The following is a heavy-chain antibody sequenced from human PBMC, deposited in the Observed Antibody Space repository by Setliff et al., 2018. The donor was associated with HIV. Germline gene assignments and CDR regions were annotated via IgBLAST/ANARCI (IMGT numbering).Heavy chain of an antibody. CDR1: GDSVSNYY. CDR3: ARILISYGSGTHKYFDY. J-gene: IGHJ4*02. Sequence: SETLSLTCSVSGDSVSNYYWSWIRQPAGKGLEYIGRIYANGYANYNPSLKSRVTMSVDTSKNQFSLTLTSVTAAYTATYYCARILISYGSGTHKYFDYWGQGTVVTVSS. CDR2: IYANGYA. V-gene: IGHV4-4*07. D-gene: IGHD3-10*01.